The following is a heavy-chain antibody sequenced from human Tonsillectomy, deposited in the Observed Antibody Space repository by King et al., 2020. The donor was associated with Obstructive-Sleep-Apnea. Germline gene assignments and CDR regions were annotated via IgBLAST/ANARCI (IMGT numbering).Heavy chain of an antibody. CDR3: ARELIVVVPAATYYGMDV. V-gene: IGHV3-33*01. Sequence: VQLVESGGGVVQPGRSLRLSCAASGFTFSSYGMHWVRQAPGKGLEWVAVIWYDGSNKYYADSVKGRFTISRDNSKNTLYLQMNSLRAEDTAVYYCARELIVVVPAATYYGMDVWGQGTTVTVSS. J-gene: IGHJ6*02. CDR1: GFTFSSYG. CDR2: IWYDGSNK. D-gene: IGHD2-2*01.